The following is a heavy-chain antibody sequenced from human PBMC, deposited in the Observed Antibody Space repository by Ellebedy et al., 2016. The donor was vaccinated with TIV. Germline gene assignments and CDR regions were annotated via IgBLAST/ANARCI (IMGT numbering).Heavy chain of an antibody. J-gene: IGHJ4*02. D-gene: IGHD2-15*01. CDR2: IYSGGST. CDR3: ARDPRGCSGGSCYDY. Sequence: GESLKISCAASGFTFSPYAMAWVRQAPGKGLEWVSVIYSGGSTYYADSVKGRFTISIDNSKNTLYLQMNSLRAEDTAVYYCARDPRGCSGGSCYDYWGQGTLVTVSS. CDR1: GFTFSPYA. V-gene: IGHV3-53*01.